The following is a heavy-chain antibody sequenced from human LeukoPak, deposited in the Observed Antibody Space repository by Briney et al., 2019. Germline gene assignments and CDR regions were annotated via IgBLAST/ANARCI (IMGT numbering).Heavy chain of an antibody. CDR1: GFTFSSYG. Sequence: GGSLRLSCAASGFTFSSYGMHWVRQAPGKGLEWVAFIRYDGSNKYYADSVKGRFTISRDNSKNTLYLQMNSLRAEDTAVYYCAKIGVDTAMVENFDYWGQGTLVTVSS. D-gene: IGHD5-18*01. CDR3: AKIGVDTAMVENFDY. V-gene: IGHV3-30*02. J-gene: IGHJ4*02. CDR2: IRYDGSNK.